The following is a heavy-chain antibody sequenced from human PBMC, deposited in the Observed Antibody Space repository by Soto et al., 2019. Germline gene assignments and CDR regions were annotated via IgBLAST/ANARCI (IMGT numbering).Heavy chain of an antibody. CDR3: ATQGRYYYRSGSYYNVEYYYYGMDV. V-gene: IGHV4-39*01. J-gene: IGHJ6*02. CDR2: IYYSGST. D-gene: IGHD3-10*01. CDR1: RGSISSSSYY. Sequence: PSETLSLTCTVSRGSISSSSYYWGWICQPPGKGLEWIGSIYYSGSTYYNPSLKSRVTISVDTSKNQFSLKLSSVTAADTAVYYCATQGRYYYRSGSYYNVEYYYYGMDVWGQGTTVTVS.